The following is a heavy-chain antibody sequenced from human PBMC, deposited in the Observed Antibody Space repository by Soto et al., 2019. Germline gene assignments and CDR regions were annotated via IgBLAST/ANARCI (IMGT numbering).Heavy chain of an antibody. V-gene: IGHV3-23*01. CDR2: ISGGGGST. CDR3: AKVGEYSSDY. D-gene: IGHD5-18*01. J-gene: IGHJ4*02. CDR1: GFTFSSYA. Sequence: EVQLLESGGGLVQPGGSLRLSCAASGFTFSSYAMSWVRQAPGKGLEWVSGISGGGGSTYYADSVQGRFTISRDNSKNTLYLQMNSLRAEDTAIYYCAKVGEYSSDYWGQGTLVTVSS.